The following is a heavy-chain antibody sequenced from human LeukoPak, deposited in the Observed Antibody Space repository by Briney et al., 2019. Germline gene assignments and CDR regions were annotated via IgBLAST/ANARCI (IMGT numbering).Heavy chain of an antibody. V-gene: IGHV4-59*01. Sequence: SETLSLTCTVSGGSISSYYWNWIRQPPGKGLEWIGYIYYSGSTNYNPSLKSRVTISVDTSKNQFSLKLSSVTAADTAVYYCASTYYYDSSGPNWFDPWGQGTLVTVSS. CDR2: IYYSGST. CDR3: ASTYYYDSSGPNWFDP. CDR1: GGSISSYY. D-gene: IGHD3-22*01. J-gene: IGHJ5*02.